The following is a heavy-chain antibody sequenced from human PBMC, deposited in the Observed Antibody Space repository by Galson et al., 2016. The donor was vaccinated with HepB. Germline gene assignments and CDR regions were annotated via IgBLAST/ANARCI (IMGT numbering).Heavy chain of an antibody. V-gene: IGHV1-69*13. Sequence: SVKVSCKASGGTFNTYVYSWVRQAPGQGLEWMGGITPTLGTTNYAQKFQATVTITADDYTSTVFLELSSLRSEDTAVYYCARDLFQYHPRRDGYIFAYWGQGTVVIVSS. D-gene: IGHD5-24*01. J-gene: IGHJ4*02. CDR1: GGTFNTYV. CDR3: ARDLFQYHPRRDGYIFAY. CDR2: ITPTLGTT.